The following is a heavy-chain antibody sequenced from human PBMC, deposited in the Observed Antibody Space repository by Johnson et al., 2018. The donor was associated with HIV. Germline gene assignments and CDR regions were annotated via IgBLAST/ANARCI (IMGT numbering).Heavy chain of an antibody. Sequence: VQLVESGGGLVQPGGSLRLSCAASGFTFSSYAMSWVRQAPGKGLEWVSGISGGGGRTYSADSVKGRFTISRDNSKKPLYMQMNSLRAEDTAVYYCAKDYGDYGFVRDAFDIWGQGTVGTVSS. D-gene: IGHD4-17*01. CDR1: GFTFSSYA. CDR3: AKDYGDYGFVRDAFDI. J-gene: IGHJ3*02. V-gene: IGHV3-23*04. CDR2: ISGGGGRT.